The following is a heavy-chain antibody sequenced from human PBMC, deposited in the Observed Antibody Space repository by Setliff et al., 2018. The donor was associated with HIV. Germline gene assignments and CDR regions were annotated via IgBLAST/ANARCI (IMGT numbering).Heavy chain of an antibody. J-gene: IGHJ4*02. CDR1: GYTFTAYY. CDR2: INPNSGDT. Sequence: GASVKVSCKASGYTFTAYYLHWVRQTPGQGLEWMGWINPNSGDTNFAQNFQGWVTMTRDASITTAYMELSRLTSEDTAVYYCARESACSSTSCPKVLDYWGQGTLVTVSS. D-gene: IGHD2-2*01. V-gene: IGHV1-2*04. CDR3: ARESACSSTSCPKVLDY.